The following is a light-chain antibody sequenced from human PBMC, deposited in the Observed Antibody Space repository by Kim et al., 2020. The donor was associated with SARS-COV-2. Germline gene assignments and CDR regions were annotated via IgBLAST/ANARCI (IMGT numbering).Light chain of an antibody. Sequence: EIVLTQSPGSLSLSPGERATLSCRTSQTFARNYLAWYQQKPGQAPRLLIYGASSRATGIPDRFSGSGSGTDFTLTISRLEPEDFAVYYCQQYGNSRWTFGQGTKLEI. CDR3: QQYGNSRWT. V-gene: IGKV3-20*01. J-gene: IGKJ1*01. CDR2: GAS. CDR1: QTFARNY.